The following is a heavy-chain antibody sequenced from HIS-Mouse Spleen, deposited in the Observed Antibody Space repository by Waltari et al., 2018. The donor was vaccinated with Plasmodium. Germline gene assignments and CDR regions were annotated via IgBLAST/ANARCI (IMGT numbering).Heavy chain of an antibody. CDR1: GFTFRSYW. CDR2: IKQDGSEK. Sequence: EVQLVESGGGLVQPGGSLRLSCAASGFTFRSYWMSWFRQAPGKGLEWVANIKQDGSEKYYVDSVKGRFTISRDNAKNSLYLQMNSLRAEDTAVYYCARDKITMVRGGVDYWGQGTLVTVSS. J-gene: IGHJ4*02. D-gene: IGHD3-10*01. CDR3: ARDKITMVRGGVDY. V-gene: IGHV3-7*01.